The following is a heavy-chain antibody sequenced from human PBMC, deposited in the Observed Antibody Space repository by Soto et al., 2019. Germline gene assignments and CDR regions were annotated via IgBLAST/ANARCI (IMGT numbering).Heavy chain of an antibody. CDR3: ARLDLAYYGLDV. CDR1: GASIDSKSYY. CDR2: IFYAGDT. D-gene: IGHD3-9*01. V-gene: IGHV4-39*01. Sequence: QLQLQESGPGLVKPSATLSLTCSVSGASIDSKSYYWAWIRQPPGKGLEWIGNIFYAGDTFYRPSLKSRLTISVDLSQNQFSLRLSSVTAADTALYYCARLDLAYYGLDVWGQGATVLVSS. J-gene: IGHJ6*02.